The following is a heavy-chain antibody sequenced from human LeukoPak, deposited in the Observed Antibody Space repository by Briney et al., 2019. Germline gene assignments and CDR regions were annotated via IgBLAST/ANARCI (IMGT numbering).Heavy chain of an antibody. CDR2: IKQDGREK. Sequence: PGGSLRLSCAASGFTFSSYWMSWVRQAPGKGLEWVANIKQDGREKYYVDSVKGRFTISRDNAKNSLYLQMNSLRAEDTAVYYCARDKLHLYYYYGMDVWGQGTTVTVSS. CDR3: ARDKLHLYYYYGMDV. CDR1: GFTFSSYW. J-gene: IGHJ6*02. D-gene: IGHD5-24*01. V-gene: IGHV3-7*05.